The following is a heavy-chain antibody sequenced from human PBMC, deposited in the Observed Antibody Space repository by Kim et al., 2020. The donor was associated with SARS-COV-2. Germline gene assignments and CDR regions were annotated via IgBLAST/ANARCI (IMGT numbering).Heavy chain of an antibody. Sequence: SETLSLTCTVSGGSISSYYWSWIRQPAGKGLEWIGRIYIGVETNYNPSLKSRVTMSVDTPKSQFPLKLSSVTAADTAVYFCARFVNGGLFDYWGQGILVTVSS. CDR3: ARFVNGGLFDY. D-gene: IGHD2-8*01. CDR1: GGSISSYY. J-gene: IGHJ4*02. V-gene: IGHV4-4*07. CDR2: IYIGVET.